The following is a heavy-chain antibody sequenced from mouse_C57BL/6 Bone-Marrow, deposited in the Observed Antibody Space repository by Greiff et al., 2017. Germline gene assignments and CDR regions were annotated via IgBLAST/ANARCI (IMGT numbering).Heavy chain of an antibody. Sequence: DVKLVESGGDLVKPGGSLKLSCAASGFTFSSYGMSWVRQTPDKRLEWVATISSGGSYTYYPDSVKGRFTISRDNAKNTLYLQMSSLKSEDTAMYYCARQGYYGSSPPSWFAYWGQGTLVTVSA. CDR1: GFTFSSYG. J-gene: IGHJ3*01. CDR2: ISSGGSYT. D-gene: IGHD1-1*01. V-gene: IGHV5-6*02. CDR3: ARQGYYGSSPPSWFAY.